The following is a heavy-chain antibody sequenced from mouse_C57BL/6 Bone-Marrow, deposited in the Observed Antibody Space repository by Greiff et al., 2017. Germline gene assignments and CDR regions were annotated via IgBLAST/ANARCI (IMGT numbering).Heavy chain of an antibody. Sequence: QVQLQQPGAELVKPGASVKLSCKASGYTFTSYWMQWVKQRPGQGLEWIGEIDPSDSYTNYNQKFKGKATLTVDTSSSTAYMQLSSLTSEDSAVYYCARGDGSSYDWYFDGWGTGTTVTVSS. V-gene: IGHV1-50*01. J-gene: IGHJ1*03. CDR1: GYTFTSYW. CDR2: IDPSDSYT. D-gene: IGHD1-1*01. CDR3: ARGDGSSYDWYFDG.